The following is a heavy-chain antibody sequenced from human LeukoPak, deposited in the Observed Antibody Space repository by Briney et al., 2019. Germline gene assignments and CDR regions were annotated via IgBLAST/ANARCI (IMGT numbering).Heavy chain of an antibody. J-gene: IGHJ5*02. CDR2: MNPNSGNT. V-gene: IGHV1-8*01. CDR3: ARAMTYYDFWSGYYTGLIWFDP. D-gene: IGHD3-3*01. CDR1: GYTFTSYD. Sequence: ASVKVSCKASGYTFTSYDINWVRQATGQGLEWMGGMNPNSGNTGYAQKFQGRVTMTRNTSISTAYMELSSLRSEDTAVYYCARAMTYYDFWSGYYTGLIWFDPWGQGSLVTVS.